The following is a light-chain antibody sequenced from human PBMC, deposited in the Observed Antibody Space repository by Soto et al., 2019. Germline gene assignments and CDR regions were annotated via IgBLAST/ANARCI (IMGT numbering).Light chain of an antibody. CDR1: TGAVTSGHY. CDR3: LLYYGGVRI. Sequence: QAVVTQEPSLTVSPGGTVTLACGSSTGAVTSGHYPYWFQQKPAQAPRTLIYDTSNKYSWTPARFSGSLLGGKAALTLSGAQPDDDAEYYCLLYYGGVRIFGGGTELPVL. J-gene: IGLJ2*01. V-gene: IGLV7-46*01. CDR2: DTS.